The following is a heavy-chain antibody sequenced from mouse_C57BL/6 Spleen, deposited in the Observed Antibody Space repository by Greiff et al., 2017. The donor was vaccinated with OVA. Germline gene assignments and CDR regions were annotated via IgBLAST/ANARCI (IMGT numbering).Heavy chain of an antibody. CDR3: ARVITTVVGDYFDY. CDR2: ISYDGSN. Sequence: ESGPGLVKPSQSLSLTCSVTGYSITSGYYWNWIRQFPGNKLEWMGYISYDGSNNYNPSLKNRISITRDTSKNQFFLKLNSVTTEDTATYYCARVITTVVGDYFDYWGQGTTLTVSS. D-gene: IGHD1-1*01. CDR1: GYSITSGYY. V-gene: IGHV3-6*01. J-gene: IGHJ2*01.